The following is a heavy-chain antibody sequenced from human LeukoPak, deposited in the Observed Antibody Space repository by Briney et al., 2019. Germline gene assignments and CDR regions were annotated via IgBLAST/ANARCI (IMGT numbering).Heavy chain of an antibody. D-gene: IGHD1-26*01. CDR2: IYSGEST. V-gene: IGHV3-66*01. Sequence: PGGSLRLSCAASGFTVNYNYMSWVRQAPGKGLEWVSVIYSGESTYYADSVKGRFTIARDDYKNTVYLQMNSLRVEEKAVYYCARVKVGITYWFDPWGQGTLVTVSS. CDR3: ARVKVGITYWFDP. J-gene: IGHJ5*02. CDR1: GFTVNYNY.